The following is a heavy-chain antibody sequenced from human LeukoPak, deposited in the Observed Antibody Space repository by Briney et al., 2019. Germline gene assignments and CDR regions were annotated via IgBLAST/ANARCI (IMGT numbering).Heavy chain of an antibody. D-gene: IGHD3-10*01. Sequence: ASVKVSCKAFGYTFTNYGISWVRQAPGQGLERMGWISAYNGHTNYAQKLQGRVTMTTDTSTSTAYMELRSLRSDDTAVYYCARDDPLWFGTNNWFDPWGQGTLVTVSS. V-gene: IGHV1-18*01. CDR2: ISAYNGHT. CDR3: ARDDPLWFGTNNWFDP. CDR1: GYTFTNYG. J-gene: IGHJ5*02.